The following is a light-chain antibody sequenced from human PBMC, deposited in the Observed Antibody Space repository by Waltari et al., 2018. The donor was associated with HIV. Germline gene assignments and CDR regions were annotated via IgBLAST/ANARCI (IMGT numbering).Light chain of an antibody. CDR3: QHYDNVPSFT. Sequence: DIQMNQSPSSLSASVGDRVTITCQASQDITKNLNWYQQKPGKAPKLLIYDASNLETGVPSRFSGSGSGADFTFTISGLQPDDFATYYCQHYDNVPSFTFGPGTKVDIK. J-gene: IGKJ3*01. CDR1: QDITKN. CDR2: DAS. V-gene: IGKV1-33*01.